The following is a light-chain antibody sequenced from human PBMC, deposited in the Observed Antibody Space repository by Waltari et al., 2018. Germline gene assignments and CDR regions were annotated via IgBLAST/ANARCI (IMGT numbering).Light chain of an antibody. CDR1: NIGSRS. V-gene: IGLV3-21*04. Sequence: SYVMSQPPSVSVAPGKTATITGAVNNIGSRSVHWYQQQPGQAPLVVMSYDTDRPSGIHERFSGSESGNTATSTIGRGEPGDDADYYWQVWDSRRQHVVFGEGTKLTVL. CDR3: QVWDSRRQHVV. J-gene: IGLJ2*01. CDR2: YDT.